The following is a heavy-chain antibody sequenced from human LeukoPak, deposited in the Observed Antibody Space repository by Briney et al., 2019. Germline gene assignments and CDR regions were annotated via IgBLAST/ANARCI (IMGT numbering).Heavy chain of an antibody. V-gene: IGHV1-46*01. D-gene: IGHD3-22*01. J-gene: IGHJ4*02. CDR2: IYPRDGST. CDR1: GYTFTGNY. Sequence: ASVKVSCKASGYTFTGNYIHWVRQAPGQGLEWMGMIYPRDGSTSYAQKFQGRVTVTRDTSTSTVHMELSGLRSEDTAVYYCASPRGYYDSSGVFDYWGQGTLVTVSS. CDR3: ASPRGYYDSSGVFDY.